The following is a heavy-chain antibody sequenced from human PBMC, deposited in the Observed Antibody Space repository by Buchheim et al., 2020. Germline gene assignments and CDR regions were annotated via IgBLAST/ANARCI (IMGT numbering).Heavy chain of an antibody. Sequence: EVQLVESGGDLVQPGGSLRLSCAASGFTFSTYAMSWVRQAPGKGLEWVSTISSSGGSTFYADSVKGGLTISRDNSKKTLYLQIKSLRAEDTAVFYCAKRLGIEAGEGYDMDVWGQGTT. CDR2: ISSSGGST. V-gene: IGHV3-23*04. D-gene: IGHD6-19*01. CDR1: GFTFSTYA. J-gene: IGHJ6*02. CDR3: AKRLGIEAGEGYDMDV.